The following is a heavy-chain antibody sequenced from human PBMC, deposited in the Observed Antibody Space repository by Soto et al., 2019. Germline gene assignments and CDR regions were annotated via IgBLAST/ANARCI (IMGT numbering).Heavy chain of an antibody. CDR3: ARGEITSFGGVMYYYDGMDG. CDR2: IIPIFGTA. CDR1: GGTFSSYA. Sequence: QVQLVQSGAEVKKPGSSVKVSCKASGGTFSSYAISWVRQAPGQGLEWLGGIIPIFGTANYAQKFQGRVTSTADESTSTADMERSSRRSEDTAVYYCARGEITSFGGVMYYYDGMDGWGQGTTVTVSS. V-gene: IGHV1-69*12. J-gene: IGHJ6*02. D-gene: IGHD3-3*01.